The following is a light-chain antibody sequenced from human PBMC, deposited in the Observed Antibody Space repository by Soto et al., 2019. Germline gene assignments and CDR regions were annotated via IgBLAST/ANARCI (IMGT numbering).Light chain of an antibody. CDR2: EVS. J-gene: IGLJ2*01. V-gene: IGLV2-14*01. CDR3: SSYTSSSTSVI. CDR1: SSDVGGYKY. Sequence: QSALTQPASVSGSPGQSITISCTGTSSDVGGYKYVSWYQQHPDKAPKLIIFEVSNRPSGISSRFSGSKSGNTASLTISGLQAEDAADYYWSSYTSSSTSVIFGRGTKVTVL.